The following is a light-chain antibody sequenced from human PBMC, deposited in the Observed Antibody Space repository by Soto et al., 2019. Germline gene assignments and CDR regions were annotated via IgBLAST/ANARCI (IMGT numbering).Light chain of an antibody. CDR2: DVS. CDR1: SSDVGGYNY. Sequence: QSVLTQPASVSGSPGQSITISCTGTSSDVGGYNYVSWYQQHPGKAPKLMTYDVSNRPSGISNRFSGSKSGNTASLTIFGLQAEDEADYYCTSYTSSSTVLFGGGTKVTVL. V-gene: IGLV2-14*01. CDR3: TSYTSSSTVL. J-gene: IGLJ3*02.